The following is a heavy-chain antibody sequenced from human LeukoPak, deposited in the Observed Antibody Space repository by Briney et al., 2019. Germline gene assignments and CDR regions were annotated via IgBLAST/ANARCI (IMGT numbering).Heavy chain of an antibody. J-gene: IGHJ4*02. CDR2: IHYSGST. V-gene: IGHV4-39*01. D-gene: IGHD6-6*01. CDR1: DGSISSSSYY. CDR3: ARRISSSPEFDY. Sequence: SETLSLTCTVSDGSISSSSYYWGWIRRPPGKGLEWIGIIHYSGSTDYNPSLKSRVTIFADTSKNQFSLKVNSVTAADTAVYYCARRISSSPEFDYWGQGTLVTVSS.